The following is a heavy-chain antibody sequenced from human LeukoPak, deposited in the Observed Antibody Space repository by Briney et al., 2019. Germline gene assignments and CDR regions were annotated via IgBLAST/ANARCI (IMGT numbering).Heavy chain of an antibody. CDR3: ARDPTLGDISMSRGAALDY. Sequence: ASVKVSCKTSCFIFSRYGFSWVRQAPGQGLEWMGWISAYNGYTKYAEKFQGRVSLTTDTSASTVYMEVRSLASDDTAMYYCARDPTLGDISMSRGAALDYWGQGTLVTVSS. V-gene: IGHV1-18*01. CDR1: CFIFSRYG. D-gene: IGHD3-10*01. J-gene: IGHJ4*02. CDR2: ISAYNGYT.